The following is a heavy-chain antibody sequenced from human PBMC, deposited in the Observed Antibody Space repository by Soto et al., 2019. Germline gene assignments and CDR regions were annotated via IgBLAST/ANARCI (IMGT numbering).Heavy chain of an antibody. V-gene: IGHV3-23*01. CDR1: GFTFSSYA. Sequence: GGSLRLSCAASGFTFSSYAMSWVRQAPGKGLEWVSAISGSGGSTYYADSVKGRFTISRDNSKNTLYLQMNSLRAEDTAVYYCAKGSKIFGVVSPNFDYWGQGTLVTVSS. J-gene: IGHJ4*02. CDR3: AKGSKIFGVVSPNFDY. D-gene: IGHD3-3*01. CDR2: ISGSGGST.